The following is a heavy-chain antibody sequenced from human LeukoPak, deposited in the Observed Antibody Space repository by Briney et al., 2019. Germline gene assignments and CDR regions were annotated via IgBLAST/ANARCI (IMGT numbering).Heavy chain of an antibody. CDR3: AKSGLNRFDY. D-gene: IGHD2-15*01. V-gene: IGHV3-30*04. Sequence: PGGSLRLSCAASGFIFSSYTMHWVRQAPGKGLEWVAVISYDGSNKYYADSVKGRFTISRDNSKNTLYLQMNSLRAEDTAVYYCAKSGLNRFDYWGQGTLVTVSS. J-gene: IGHJ4*02. CDR1: GFIFSSYT. CDR2: ISYDGSNK.